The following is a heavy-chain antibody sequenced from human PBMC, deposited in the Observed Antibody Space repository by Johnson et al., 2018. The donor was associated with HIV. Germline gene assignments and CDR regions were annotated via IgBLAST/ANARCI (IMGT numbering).Heavy chain of an antibody. CDR2: ISYDGSNK. D-gene: IGHD4-17*01. CDR3: ARYGALTTRGAFDI. V-gene: IGHV3-30*14. CDR1: GFTFSSYA. J-gene: IGHJ3*02. Sequence: QVQLVESGGGVVQPGRSLRLSCAASGFTFSSYAMHWVRQAPGKGLEWVAVISYDGSNKYYADSVKGRFTISRDNSKNTLSLQMKSLRVEDTAVYYCARYGALTTRGAFDIWGQGTTVTVSS.